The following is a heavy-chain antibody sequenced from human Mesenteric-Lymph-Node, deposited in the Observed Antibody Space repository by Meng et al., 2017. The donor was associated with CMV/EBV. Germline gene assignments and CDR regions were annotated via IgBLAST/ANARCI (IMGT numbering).Heavy chain of an antibody. CDR1: GFTFSSYA. CDR3: ARDKDGDFWSGCLDY. D-gene: IGHD3-3*01. J-gene: IGHJ4*02. V-gene: IGHV3-30-3*01. CDR2: ISYDGSNK. Sequence: GGSLRLSCAASGFTFSSYAMHWVRQAPGKGLEWVAVISYDGSNKYYADSVKGRFTISRDNSKNTLYLQMNSLRAEDTAVYYCARDKDGDFWSGCLDYWGQGTLVTVSS.